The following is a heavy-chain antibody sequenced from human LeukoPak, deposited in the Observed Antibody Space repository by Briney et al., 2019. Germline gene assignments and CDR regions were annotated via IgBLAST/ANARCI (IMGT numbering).Heavy chain of an antibody. CDR1: GFTFSSYE. Sequence: GGSLRLSCAASGFTFSSYETNWVRQAPGKGLEWVSYISSFGSAIYYADSVKGRFTISRDNAKNSLYLQMNSPRAEDTAVYYCARVGPNWNNFDYWGQGTLVTVSS. CDR2: ISSFGSAI. CDR3: ARVGPNWNNFDY. J-gene: IGHJ4*02. D-gene: IGHD1/OR15-1a*01. V-gene: IGHV3-48*03.